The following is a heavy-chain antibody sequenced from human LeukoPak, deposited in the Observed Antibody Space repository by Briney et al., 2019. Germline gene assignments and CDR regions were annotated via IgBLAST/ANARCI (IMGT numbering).Heavy chain of an antibody. Sequence: PSETLSLTCTVSGGSISSGSYYWGWIRQPAGKGLEWIGRIYTSGSTNYNPSLKSRVTISVDTYKNQFSLKLSSVTAADTAVYYCAREAGSSGWYGGREWYYFDYWGQGTLVTVSS. CDR2: IYTSGST. D-gene: IGHD6-19*01. CDR3: AREAGSSGWYGGREWYYFDY. V-gene: IGHV4-61*02. CDR1: GGSISSGSYY. J-gene: IGHJ4*02.